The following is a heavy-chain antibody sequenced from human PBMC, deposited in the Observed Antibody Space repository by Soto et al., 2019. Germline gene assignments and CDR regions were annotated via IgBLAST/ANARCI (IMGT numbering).Heavy chain of an antibody. CDR1: GFTFSSYG. CDR2: ISGSGGST. V-gene: IGHV3-23*01. D-gene: IGHD1-7*01. CDR3: AKEAPVRELLFSVPLNCLAP. Sequence: PGGSLRLSCAASGFTFSSYGMHWVRQAPGKGLEWVSAISGSGGSTYYADSVKGRFTISRDNSKNTLYLQMNSLRAEDTAVYYCAKEAPVRELLFSVPLNCLAPGGQEPLFPVPP. J-gene: IGHJ5*02.